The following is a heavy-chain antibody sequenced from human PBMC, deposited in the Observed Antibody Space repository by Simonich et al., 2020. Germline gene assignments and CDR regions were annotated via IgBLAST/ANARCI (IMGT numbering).Heavy chain of an antibody. J-gene: IGHJ3*02. CDR1: GYTFTGYY. CDR3: ARVRFEAFDI. Sequence: QVQLVQSGAEVKKPGASVKVSCKASGYTFTGYYMHWGRQAPGQGLEGMGRTNPNSGGTNYAQKFKGRVTMTRDTSISTAYMELSRLRSDDTAVYYCARVRFEAFDIWGQGTMVTVSS. V-gene: IGHV1-2*02. CDR2: TNPNSGGT.